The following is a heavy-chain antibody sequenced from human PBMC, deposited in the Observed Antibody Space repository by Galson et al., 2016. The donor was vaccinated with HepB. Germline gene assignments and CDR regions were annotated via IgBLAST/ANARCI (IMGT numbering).Heavy chain of an antibody. J-gene: IGHJ2*01. D-gene: IGHD4/OR15-4a*01. CDR1: GYTFTSYG. Sequence: SVKVSCKASGYTFTSYGITWVRQAPGQGLEWMGWISGYNGYTKYAQNLQGRVTTTADTSTNTAYMEVTSLRSDYTAVYYCARDAYWAANYHYFDLWGPGTLVTVAS. CDR3: ARDAYWAANYHYFDL. CDR2: ISGYNGYT. V-gene: IGHV1-18*04.